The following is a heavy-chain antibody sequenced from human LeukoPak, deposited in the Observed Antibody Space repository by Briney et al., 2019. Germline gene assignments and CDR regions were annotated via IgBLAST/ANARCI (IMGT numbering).Heavy chain of an antibody. CDR2: ISYDGSNK. CDR1: GFTFNNYA. V-gene: IGHV3-30-3*01. J-gene: IGHJ6*02. CDR3: ARVPSSWAPYGMDV. Sequence: GGSLRLSCAASGFTFNNYAMSWVRQAPGKGLEWVAVISYDGSNKYYADSVKGRFTISRDNSKNTLYLQMNSLRAEDTAVYYCARVPSSWAPYGMDVWGQGTTVTVSS. D-gene: IGHD6-13*01.